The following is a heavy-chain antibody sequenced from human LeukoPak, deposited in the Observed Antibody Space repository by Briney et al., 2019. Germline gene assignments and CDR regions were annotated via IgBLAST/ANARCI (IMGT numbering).Heavy chain of an antibody. J-gene: IGHJ5*02. D-gene: IGHD3-22*01. CDR1: GYTFTSYG. CDR3: ARDQYYDSKGWFDP. V-gene: IGHV1-18*01. Sequence: ASVKVSCKASGYTFTSYGLSWVRQAPGQGLEWMGWISGYNGNANYAQKFQGRVTMTTDTSTSTAYMELRSLRSDDTAVYYCARDQYYDSKGWFDPWGQGTLVTVSS. CDR2: ISGYNGNA.